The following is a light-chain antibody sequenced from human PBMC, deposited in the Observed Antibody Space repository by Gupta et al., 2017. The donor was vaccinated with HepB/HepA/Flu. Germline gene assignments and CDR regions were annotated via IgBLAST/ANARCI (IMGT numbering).Light chain of an antibody. Sequence: DIVMTQSPDSLAVSLGERATINCKSSQSVLYSSNNKNYLAWYQQKPGQPPKLLIYWASTREAGVADRFCGSGCGEYLPLTISSRQEEDVAVYYYQQYESNPPLTFGGGTKVDIK. V-gene: IGKV4-1*01. CDR2: WAS. CDR3: QQYESNPPLT. CDR1: QSVLYSSNNKNY. J-gene: IGKJ4*01.